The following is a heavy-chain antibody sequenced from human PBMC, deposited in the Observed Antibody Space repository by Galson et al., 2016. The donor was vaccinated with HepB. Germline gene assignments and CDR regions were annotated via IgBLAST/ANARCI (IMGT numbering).Heavy chain of an antibody. V-gene: IGHV3-74*01. CDR3: VRGGGNYAPDDY. CDR1: GFTISRYW. J-gene: IGHJ4*02. CDR2: IAFDGTTT. Sequence: SLRLSCAASGFTISRYWMHWVRQTPGKGLEWVSRIAFDGTTTTYADSVKGRFTISRDNAKNTLDLQMNRLRAEDTAVYYCVRGGGNYAPDDYWGQGTLVTASS. D-gene: IGHD4-11*01.